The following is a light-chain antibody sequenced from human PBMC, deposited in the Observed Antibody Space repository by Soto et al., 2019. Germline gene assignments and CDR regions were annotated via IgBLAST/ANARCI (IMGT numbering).Light chain of an antibody. Sequence: SPGPLSLSPGERATLFCRASQSLSSSLAWYQQKSGQAPRLIFYGTSRRATGVPVRFSGSGSGTDFTLTISSLQSEDFGVYFCQQYIKWTWTLGQGAVV. CDR3: QQYIKWTWT. J-gene: IGKJ1*01. CDR1: QSLSSS. CDR2: GTS. V-gene: IGKV3-15*01.